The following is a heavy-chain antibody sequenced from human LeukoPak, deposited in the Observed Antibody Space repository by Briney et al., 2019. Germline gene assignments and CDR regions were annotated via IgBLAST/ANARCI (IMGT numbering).Heavy chain of an antibody. CDR2: FYYGGST. D-gene: IGHD1-26*01. CDR3: ARGSGSYYMAVGYWFDP. Sequence: PSETLSLTCTVSGGSISSSSYYWAWIRQPPGKGLEWIGTFYYGGSTYHNPSLKSRVTISVATSKNQFSLRLTSVTAADTAVYYCARGSGSYYMAVGYWFDPWGQGTLVTVSS. CDR1: GGSISSSSYY. V-gene: IGHV4-39*02. J-gene: IGHJ5*02.